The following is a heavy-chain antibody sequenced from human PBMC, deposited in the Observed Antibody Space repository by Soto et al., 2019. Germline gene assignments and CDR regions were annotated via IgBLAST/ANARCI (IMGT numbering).Heavy chain of an antibody. Sequence: QVQLVQSGPEVKKPGASVTVSCKTSGYTFTDHGIDWVRQAPGQGLEWVGWVSSYNGNTNYAYNLKDRVIMTTDACASTAYMELRRLRYDDTAVYYCAREIEGSYSPADFWGQGTKVTVCS. J-gene: IGHJ4*02. D-gene: IGHD3-10*01. CDR1: GYTFTDHG. CDR3: AREIEGSYSPADF. V-gene: IGHV1-18*01. CDR2: VSSYNGNT.